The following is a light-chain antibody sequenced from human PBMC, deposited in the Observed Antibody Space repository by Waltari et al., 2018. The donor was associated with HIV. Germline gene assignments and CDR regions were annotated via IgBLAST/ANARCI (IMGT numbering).Light chain of an antibody. J-gene: IGLJ3*02. V-gene: IGLV2-23*02. CDR2: EVS. CDR3: CSYAGSSTWV. CDR1: STDVGSYNF. Sequence: QSALTQPASVSGSPGQSITISCTGTSTDVGSYNFVSRYQQHPGKAPKLMIYEVSKRPSGVSNRFSGSKSGNTASLTISGLQAEDEADYYCCSYAGSSTWVFGGGTKLTVL.